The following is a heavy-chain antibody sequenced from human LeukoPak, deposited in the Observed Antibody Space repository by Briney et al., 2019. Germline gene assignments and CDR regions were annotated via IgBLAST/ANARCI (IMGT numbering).Heavy chain of an antibody. CDR3: AKAGRESSGYLIDY. J-gene: IGHJ4*02. V-gene: IGHV3-30*18. CDR1: GFTFSSYG. Sequence: WGSLRLSCAASGFTFSSYGMHWVRQAPGKGLEWVAVISYDGSNKYYPDSVKGRFTISRDNSKNTLYLQMNSLRAEDTAVYYCAKAGRESSGYLIDYWGQGTLVTVSS. D-gene: IGHD3-22*01. CDR2: ISYDGSNK.